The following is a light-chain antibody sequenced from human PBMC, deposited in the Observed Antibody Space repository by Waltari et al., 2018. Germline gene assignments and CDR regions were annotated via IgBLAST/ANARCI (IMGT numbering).Light chain of an antibody. J-gene: IGKJ5*01. CDR1: QNVRTY. CDR3: QQSYDAPPT. CDR2: SAS. V-gene: IGKV1-39*01. Sequence: DIQMTQSPSSLSASVGDRVTITCRPSQNVRTYVNWYQQKPGKAPKLLIYSASTLKSDVPSRFSGSGAGTDFTLTISSLQPEDFATYFCQQSYDAPPTFGQGTRLEI.